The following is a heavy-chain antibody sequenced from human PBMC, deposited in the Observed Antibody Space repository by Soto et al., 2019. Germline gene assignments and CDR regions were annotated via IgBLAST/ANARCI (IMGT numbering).Heavy chain of an antibody. D-gene: IGHD4-17*01. CDR1: GGSISSGGYS. CDR2: IYHSGST. Sequence: SETLSLTCAVSGGSISSGGYSWSWIRQPPGKGLEWIGYIYHSGSTYYNPSLKSRVTISVDRSKYQFSLNLSSVPAAHTALYSCASASPTVTTLDYWGPGTLVTVSS. CDR3: ASASPTVTTLDY. V-gene: IGHV4-30-2*01. J-gene: IGHJ4*02.